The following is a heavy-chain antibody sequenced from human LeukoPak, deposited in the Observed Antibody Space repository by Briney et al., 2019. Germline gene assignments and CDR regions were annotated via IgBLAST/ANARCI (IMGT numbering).Heavy chain of an antibody. Sequence: GGSLRLSCAASGFTFSSYTMSWVRQAPGKGLEWVSTITTSDGNTYYADSVKGRFTVSRDNSKNTLFLQMNSLRAEDTAVYYCARDLDQYSGRFGGFGHDFWGQGTLVTVSS. CDR1: GFTFSSYT. D-gene: IGHD1-26*01. CDR2: ITTSDGNT. CDR3: ARDLDQYSGRFGGFGHDF. J-gene: IGHJ4*02. V-gene: IGHV3-23*01.